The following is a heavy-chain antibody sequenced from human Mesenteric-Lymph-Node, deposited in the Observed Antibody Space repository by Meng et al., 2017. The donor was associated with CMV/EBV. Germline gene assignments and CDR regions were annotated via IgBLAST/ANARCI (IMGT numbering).Heavy chain of an antibody. CDR1: GGSISSYF. V-gene: IGHV4-59*01. D-gene: IGHD5-24*01. Sequence: SETLSLTCTVSGGSISSYFWSWIRQSPGKGLEWIGYVSYTGSTNYNPSLTSRVTVSLDRSKNQFSLTLNSMTAADTAVYYCARVAQYNWFDPWGQGTLVTVSS. J-gene: IGHJ5*02. CDR2: VSYTGST. CDR3: ARVAQYNWFDP.